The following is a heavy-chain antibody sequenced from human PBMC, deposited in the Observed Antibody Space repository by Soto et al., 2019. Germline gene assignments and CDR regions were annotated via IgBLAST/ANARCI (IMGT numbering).Heavy chain of an antibody. J-gene: IGHJ4*02. CDR1: GGSIRGYY. V-gene: IGHV4-4*07. CDR3: VRAFMPEAHFAS. Sequence: QMQLQESGPGLVKPSETLSLTCTVSGGSIRGYYWSWIRQPAGMGLEWIGRMHISGSTNYNPSLKSRVTTSLDMSPNQLSLESTAVSAADTGPYYSVRAFMPEAHFASWGKETLVTVSS. D-gene: IGHD2-2*01. CDR2: MHISGST.